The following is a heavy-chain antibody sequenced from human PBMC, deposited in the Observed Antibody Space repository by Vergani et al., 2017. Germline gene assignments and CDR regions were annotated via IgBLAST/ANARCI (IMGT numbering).Heavy chain of an antibody. Sequence: QVQLQQWGAGLLKPSETLSLTCAVYGGSFSGYYWSWIRQPPGKGLEWIGEINHSGSTNYNPSLKSRVTISVDTSKNQFSLKLSSVTAADTAVYYCARDLMVRGAPPDYWGQGTLVTVSS. CDR3: ARDLMVRGAPPDY. CDR2: INHSGST. V-gene: IGHV4-34*01. D-gene: IGHD3-10*01. CDR1: GGSFSGYY. J-gene: IGHJ4*02.